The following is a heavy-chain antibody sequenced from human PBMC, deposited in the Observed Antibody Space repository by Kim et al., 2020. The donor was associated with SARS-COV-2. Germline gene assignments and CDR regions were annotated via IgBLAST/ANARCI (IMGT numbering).Heavy chain of an antibody. D-gene: IGHD2-21*01. CDR1: GFTFVTAW. Sequence: GGSLRLSCAASGFTFVTAWMSWVRQAPGKGLEWVGRMKSNPDGGATDYAAPVKGRFIISRDDSKNTLYLQMNSLKPEDTAVYYCTMVIIGGGYWGQGTLVTVSS. CDR2: MKSNPDGGAT. V-gene: IGHV3-15*01. J-gene: IGHJ4*02. CDR3: TMVIIGGGY.